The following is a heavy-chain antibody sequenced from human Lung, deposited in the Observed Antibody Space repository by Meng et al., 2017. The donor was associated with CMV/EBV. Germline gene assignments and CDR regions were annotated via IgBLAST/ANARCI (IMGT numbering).Heavy chain of an antibody. CDR1: GGTFSSYA. CDR2: IIPIFGTA. J-gene: IGHJ6*02. V-gene: IGHV1-69*05. D-gene: IGHD2-2*01. CDR3: VRADIVVVPAASGGAYYYYGMDV. Sequence: SXXVSXKASGGTFSSYAISWVRQAPGQGLEWMGGIIPIFGTANYAQKFQGRVTITTDESTSTAYMELSSLRSEDTAVYYCVRADIVVVPAASGGAYYYYGMDVWGQAXTAVFSS.